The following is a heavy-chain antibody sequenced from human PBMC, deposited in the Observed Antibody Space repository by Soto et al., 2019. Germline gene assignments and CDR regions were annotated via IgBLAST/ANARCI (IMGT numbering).Heavy chain of an antibody. J-gene: IGHJ4*02. V-gene: IGHV3-23*01. CDR3: AKDTRGSSSQYLDY. Sequence: GGSLRLSCAASGFTFNSYAMTWVRQAPGKGLEWVSIISSSGDGTYYVDSVKGRFTISRDNSKGTLYLQMNSLRAEDTAIYYCAKDTRGSSSQYLDYWGQGTLVTVSS. CDR1: GFTFNSYA. CDR2: ISSSGDGT. D-gene: IGHD6-6*01.